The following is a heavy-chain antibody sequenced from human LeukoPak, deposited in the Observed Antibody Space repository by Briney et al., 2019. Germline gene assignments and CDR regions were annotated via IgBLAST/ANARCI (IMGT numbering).Heavy chain of an antibody. V-gene: IGHV3-7*01. D-gene: IGHD5-12*01. CDR2: INQDGSEE. CDR1: GFTFSHYW. J-gene: IGHJ4*02. Sequence: GSLRLSWAASGFTFSHYWMTWVRQAPGKGLEGVAQINQDGSEEYYMDSVKARFTISRDNAKNSVFLQMNSLRAEDTAVYYCVRDGGVSGYDLLDYWGQGTLVTVSS. CDR3: VRDGGVSGYDLLDY.